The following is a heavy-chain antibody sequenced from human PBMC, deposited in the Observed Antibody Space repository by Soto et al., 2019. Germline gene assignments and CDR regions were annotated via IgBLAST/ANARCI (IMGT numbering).Heavy chain of an antibody. J-gene: IGHJ5*01. Sequence: QVQLVQSGAEVRKPGASVKVSCKASGHTLASYDINWVRQATGQGLEWMGWMTPDSGDTGYAQKFQGRVIMTWDTSITTAYMELSSLRSDDTAVYYCARDPFYGWFDSWGQGTLVTVSS. CDR1: GHTLASYD. CDR2: MTPDSGDT. D-gene: IGHD3-16*01. CDR3: ARDPFYGWFDS. V-gene: IGHV1-8*01.